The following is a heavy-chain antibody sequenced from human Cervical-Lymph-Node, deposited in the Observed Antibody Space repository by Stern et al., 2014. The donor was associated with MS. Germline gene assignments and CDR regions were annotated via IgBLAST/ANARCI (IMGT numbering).Heavy chain of an antibody. V-gene: IGHV3-23*04. Sequence: EVQLVQSGGGLVQPGGSLRLSCAASGFTFSSYAMSWVPQAPGKGLEWVSAIRGSGGSTYYADSVKGRFTISRDNSKNTLYLQMNSLRAEDTAVYYCAKDLDTAMVTYYYGMDVWGQGTTVTVSS. CDR1: GFTFSSYA. CDR3: AKDLDTAMVTYYYGMDV. J-gene: IGHJ6*02. CDR2: IRGSGGST. D-gene: IGHD5-18*01.